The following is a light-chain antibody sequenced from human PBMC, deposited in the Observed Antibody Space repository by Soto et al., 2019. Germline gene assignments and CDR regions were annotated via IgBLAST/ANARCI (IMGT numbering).Light chain of an antibody. CDR2: EVS. CDR3: SSYTSSSIPYV. J-gene: IGLJ1*01. CDR1: SSDVGGYNY. Sequence: QSALTQPASVSGSPGQSITISCTGTSSDVGGYNYVSWYQQHPRKAPKRMIYEVSNRPSGVSNRFSGSKSGNTASLTISGLQAEDEADYYCSSYTSSSIPYVFGTGTQLTVL. V-gene: IGLV2-14*01.